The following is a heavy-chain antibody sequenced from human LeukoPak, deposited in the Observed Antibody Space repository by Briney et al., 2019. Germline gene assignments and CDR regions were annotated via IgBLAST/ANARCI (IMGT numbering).Heavy chain of an antibody. V-gene: IGHV3-21*04. J-gene: IGHJ4*02. CDR3: AKVRLQDFDY. Sequence: GGSLRLSCAASGFTFSGYSMNWVRQAPGKGLEWVSSISTSSTYIYYADSVKGRFTISRDNAKNSLYLQMNSLRAEDTAVYYCAKVRLQDFDYWGQGTLVTVSS. D-gene: IGHD2-15*01. CDR1: GFTFSGYS. CDR2: ISTSSTYI.